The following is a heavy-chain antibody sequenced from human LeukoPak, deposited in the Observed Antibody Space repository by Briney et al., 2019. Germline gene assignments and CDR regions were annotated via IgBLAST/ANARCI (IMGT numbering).Heavy chain of an antibody. CDR1: GYTLTELS. CDR2: FDPEDGET. V-gene: IGHV1-24*01. D-gene: IGHD3-22*01. Sequence: GASVKVSCKVSGYTLTELSMHWVRQAPGKGLEWMGGFDPEDGETIYAQKFQGRVTMTEDTSTDTAYMELSSLRSEDTAVYYCARDGEPYYYYDSSGLTGYYFDYWGQGTLVTVSS. J-gene: IGHJ4*02. CDR3: ARDGEPYYYYDSSGLTGYYFDY.